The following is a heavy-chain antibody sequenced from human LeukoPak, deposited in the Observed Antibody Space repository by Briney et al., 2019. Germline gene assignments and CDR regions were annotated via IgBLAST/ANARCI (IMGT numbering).Heavy chain of an antibody. V-gene: IGHV3-21*01. J-gene: IGHJ5*02. CDR3: AREVGYCSGGSCLNRAKNWFDP. CDR2: ISSSSSYI. CDR1: GFTFRNYS. Sequence: PGGSLRLSCAASGFTFRNYSMNWVRQAPGKGLEWVSSISSSSSYIYYADSVKGRFTISRDNAKNSLYLQMNSLRAEDTAVYYCAREVGYCSGGSCLNRAKNWFDPWGQGTLVTVSS. D-gene: IGHD2-15*01.